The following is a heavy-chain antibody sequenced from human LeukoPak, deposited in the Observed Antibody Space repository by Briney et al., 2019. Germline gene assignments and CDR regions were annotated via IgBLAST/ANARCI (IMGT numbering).Heavy chain of an antibody. Sequence: SETLSLTCTVSGGSISSYYWSWIRQPPGKGLEWIAYLFYSGSTDCNPSLESRVTISVDTSKNQFSLKLRSVTAADTAVYYCATVAVIRGVTYFDYWGQGTLVTVSS. CDR3: ATVAVIRGVTYFDY. CDR1: GGSISSYY. V-gene: IGHV4-59*01. CDR2: LFYSGST. D-gene: IGHD3-10*01. J-gene: IGHJ4*02.